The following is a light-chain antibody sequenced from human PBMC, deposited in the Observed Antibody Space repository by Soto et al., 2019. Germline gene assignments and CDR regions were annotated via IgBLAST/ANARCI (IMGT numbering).Light chain of an antibody. CDR3: MQSTQLPPT. V-gene: IGKV2D-29*02. J-gene: IGKJ5*01. CDR2: EVS. Sequence: DVGMTQTPLSLSVAPGQPASISFKSSQSLLHITGETFLFWYLQKPGQSPQLLIYEVSTRVSGVPDGFSGSGSGTDFTLEISRVETDDVGIYYCMQSTQLPPTFGQGTRLEIK. CDR1: QSLLHITGETF.